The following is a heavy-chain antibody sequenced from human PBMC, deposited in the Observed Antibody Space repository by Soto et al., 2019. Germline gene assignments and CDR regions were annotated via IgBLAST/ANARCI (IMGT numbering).Heavy chain of an antibody. CDR2: INPSGGST. CDR3: ARFQVTTGAFDI. Sequence: QVQLVQSGAEVKKPGASVKVSCKASGYTFTSYYMHWVRQAPGQGLEWMGIINPSGGSTSYAQKFQGRVTMTRDTSTSTVYMELSRLRSEDTAVYYCARFQVTTGAFDIWGQGTMVTVSS. J-gene: IGHJ3*02. D-gene: IGHD2-21*02. V-gene: IGHV1-46*03. CDR1: GYTFTSYY.